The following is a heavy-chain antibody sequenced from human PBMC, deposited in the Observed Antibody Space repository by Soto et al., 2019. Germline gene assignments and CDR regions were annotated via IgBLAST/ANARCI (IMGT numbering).Heavy chain of an antibody. CDR3: ARFTYKSGFNWFDP. J-gene: IGHJ5*02. Sequence: SETLSLTCAVYGGSFSGYHWTWIRQPPGKGLEWIGYINEIGSTKNNRSLKSRITISVDTSKKQFSLRLRSVTAADTAVYFCARFTYKSGFNWFDPWGQGTQVTVSS. CDR1: GGSFSGYH. D-gene: IGHD5-12*01. V-gene: IGHV4-34*01. CDR2: INEIGST.